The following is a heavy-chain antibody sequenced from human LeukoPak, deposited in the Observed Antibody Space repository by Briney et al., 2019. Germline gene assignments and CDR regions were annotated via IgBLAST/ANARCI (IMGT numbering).Heavy chain of an antibody. Sequence: GGSLRLSCAASGFTFSNYGMHWVRQAPGKGLEWVAVIWSDESNKYYAASVKGRFTISRDNFTNTLYLHMNRLRAEDTTVYYCARGVVGATTGWYFDLWGRGTLVTVSS. D-gene: IGHD1-26*01. CDR1: GFTFSNYG. V-gene: IGHV3-33*01. J-gene: IGHJ2*01. CDR2: IWSDESNK. CDR3: ARGVVGATTGWYFDL.